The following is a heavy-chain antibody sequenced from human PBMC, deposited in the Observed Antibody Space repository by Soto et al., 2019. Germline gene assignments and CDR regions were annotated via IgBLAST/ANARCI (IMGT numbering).Heavy chain of an antibody. D-gene: IGHD3-10*01. CDR1: GGSISSGDYY. J-gene: IGHJ4*02. V-gene: IGHV4-30-4*01. CDR3: ATSGVFTRRLDY. CDR2: IYYSGGT. Sequence: SETLSLTCTVSGGSISSGDYYWSWIRQPPGKGLEWIGYIYYSGGTYYNPPLKSRISISVDTSKNQFSLKMNSVTAADTAVYYCATSGVFTRRLDYWGQGTLVTVSS.